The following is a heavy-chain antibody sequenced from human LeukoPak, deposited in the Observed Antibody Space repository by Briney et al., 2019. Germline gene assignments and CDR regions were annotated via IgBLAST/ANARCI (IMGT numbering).Heavy chain of an antibody. D-gene: IGHD3-16*02. CDR1: GFTFDDYA. CDR2: ISWNSGSI. J-gene: IGHJ4*02. Sequence: PGRSLRLSCAASGFTFDDYAMHWVRQAPGKGLEWVSGISWNSGSIGYADSVKDRFTISRDNAKNSLYLQMNSLRAEDTAVYYCAKDVTFGGVIAMYYFDYWGQGTLVTVSS. V-gene: IGHV3-9*01. CDR3: AKDVTFGGVIAMYYFDY.